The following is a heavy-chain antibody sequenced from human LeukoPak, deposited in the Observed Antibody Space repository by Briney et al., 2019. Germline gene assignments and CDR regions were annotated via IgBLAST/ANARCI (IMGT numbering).Heavy chain of an antibody. V-gene: IGHV4-39*01. J-gene: IGHJ5*02. Sequence: SETLSLTXSVSGGSINSRNYYWGWIRQPPGNGLEWVGSIYHSGSTYYNPSLKSRVTISIDTSKNQFSLKLSSVTAADTAVYYCARYSYGGEDWFDPWGQGTLVTVSS. CDR1: GGSINSRNYY. CDR3: ARYSYGGEDWFDP. CDR2: IYHSGST. D-gene: IGHD5-18*01.